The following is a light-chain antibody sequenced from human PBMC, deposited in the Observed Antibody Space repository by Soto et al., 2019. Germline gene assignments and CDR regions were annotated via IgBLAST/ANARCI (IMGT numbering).Light chain of an antibody. CDR1: SSNLGAGYD. CDR2: GNR. Sequence: SVLTQPPSVSGAPGQRVTISCTGNSSNLGAGYDVHWYQQLPGAAPKLVIFGNRNRPSGVPERFSGSKSGTSASLAITGLQTEDEADYYCQAYDYSSYVFGTGTKVTVL. CDR3: QAYDYSSYV. J-gene: IGLJ1*01. V-gene: IGLV1-40*01.